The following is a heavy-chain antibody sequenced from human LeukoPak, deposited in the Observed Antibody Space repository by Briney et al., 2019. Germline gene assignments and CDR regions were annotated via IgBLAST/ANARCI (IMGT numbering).Heavy chain of an antibody. CDR2: IKQDGSDK. D-gene: IGHD1-26*01. CDR3: ARKVGAHDY. Sequence: GGSLRLSCAASGFTFNNAWMSWVRQAPGKGLEWVANIKQDGSDKYYVDSVKGRFTISRDNAKNSLYLQMNSLRAEDTAVYYCARKVGAHDYWGQGTLVTVSS. V-gene: IGHV3-7*01. J-gene: IGHJ4*02. CDR1: GFTFNNAW.